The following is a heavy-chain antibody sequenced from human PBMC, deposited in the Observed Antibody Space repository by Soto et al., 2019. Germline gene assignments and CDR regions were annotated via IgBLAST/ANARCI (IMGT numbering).Heavy chain of an antibody. CDR1: GFTFTSSA. D-gene: IGHD6-19*01. CDR3: AADGAGGIAVAGQYYYYMDV. CDR2: IVVGSGNT. V-gene: IGHV1-58*02. Sequence: ASVKVSCKASGFTFTSSAMQWVRQARGQRLEWIGWIVVGSGNTNYAQKFQERVTITRDMSTSTAYMELSSLRSEDTAVYYCAADGAGGIAVAGQYYYYMDVWSKGTTVTVSS. J-gene: IGHJ6*03.